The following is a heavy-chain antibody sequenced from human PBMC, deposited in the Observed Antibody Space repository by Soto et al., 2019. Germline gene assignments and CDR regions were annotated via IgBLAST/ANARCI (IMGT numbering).Heavy chain of an antibody. CDR3: ARGGGWVGEASFDS. V-gene: IGHV1-3*01. D-gene: IGHD3-10*01. CDR2: INAGNGRE. CDR1: GYTFTSYT. Sequence: QVQLEQSGAEVKKPGASVKVSCKTSGYTFTSYTLHWVRQAPGQGLEWMGWINAGNGREKYSQRFQDRVSLSTDKSATPASMKLRSLGSEDTAVYYCARGGGWVGEASFDSWGQGTQVTVSS. J-gene: IGHJ4*02.